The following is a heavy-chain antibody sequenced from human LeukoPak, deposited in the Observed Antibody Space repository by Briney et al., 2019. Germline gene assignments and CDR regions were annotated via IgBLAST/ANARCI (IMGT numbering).Heavy chain of an antibody. D-gene: IGHD3-9*01. CDR2: IYYSGST. Sequence: SETLSLTCTVSGGSISSYYWSWIRQPPGKGLEWIGYIYYSGSTNYNPSLKSRVTISVDTSKNQFSLKLSSVTAADTAVYYCARIRYFDWLRIDYWGQGTLVTVSS. V-gene: IGHV4-59*08. CDR1: GGSISSYY. CDR3: ARIRYFDWLRIDY. J-gene: IGHJ4*02.